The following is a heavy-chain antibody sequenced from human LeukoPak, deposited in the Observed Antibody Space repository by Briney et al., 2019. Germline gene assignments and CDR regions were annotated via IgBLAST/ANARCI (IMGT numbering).Heavy chain of an antibody. CDR3: ARRRTTGTTGYFDY. J-gene: IGHJ4*02. CDR1: GGSISNYF. D-gene: IGHD1-1*01. V-gene: IGHV4-4*09. CDR2: ISTGGST. Sequence: PSEPLSLTCTVSGGSISNYFWSWVRQPPGKGLEWIGYISTGGSTNYNPSLKSRVTISVDTSKNQFSLNLSSVTAADTAVYYCARRRTTGTTGYFDYWGQGTLVTVSS.